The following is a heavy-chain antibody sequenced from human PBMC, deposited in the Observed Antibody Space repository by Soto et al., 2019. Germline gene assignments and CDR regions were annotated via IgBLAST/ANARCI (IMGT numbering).Heavy chain of an antibody. CDR1: GFTFSSYA. CDR2: ISYDGSNK. D-gene: IGHD6-13*01. Sequence: VQLVESGGGLVKPGGSLRLSCAASGFTFSSYAMHWVRQAPGKGLEWVAVISYDGSNKYYADSVKGRFTISRDNSKNTLYLQMNSLRAEDTAVYYCARDTLVSSWYGDYYYYGMDVWGQGTTVTVSS. CDR3: ARDTLVSSWYGDYYYYGMDV. J-gene: IGHJ6*02. V-gene: IGHV3-30-3*01.